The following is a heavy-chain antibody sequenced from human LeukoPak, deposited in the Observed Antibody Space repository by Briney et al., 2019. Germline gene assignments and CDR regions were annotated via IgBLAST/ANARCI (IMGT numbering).Heavy chain of an antibody. J-gene: IGHJ4*02. D-gene: IGHD6-19*01. V-gene: IGHV4-34*01. CDR3: ARAQWLVPGDY. CDR2: INHSGST. CDR1: GGSFSGYY. Sequence: SETLSLTCAVYGGSFSGYYWSWIRQPPGKGLEWIGEINHSGSTNYNPSLKSRVTISVDTSKNQFSLKLSSVTAADTAVYYCARAQWLVPGDYWGQGTLVTVSS.